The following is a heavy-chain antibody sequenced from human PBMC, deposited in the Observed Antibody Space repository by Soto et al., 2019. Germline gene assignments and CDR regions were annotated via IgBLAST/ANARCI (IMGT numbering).Heavy chain of an antibody. J-gene: IGHJ4*02. Sequence: EVQLVESGGGLIQPGGSLRLSCAVSGITVSSYYMSWVRQAAGKGLEWVSVIYAGTITYYADSVKGRFTIYRDNSKNTLKLEMNSLRVEDTAVYYCARIPYDNSGTIFDYWGQGTLVTVSS. D-gene: IGHD3-22*01. CDR2: IYAGTIT. CDR1: GITVSSYY. CDR3: ARIPYDNSGTIFDY. V-gene: IGHV3-53*01.